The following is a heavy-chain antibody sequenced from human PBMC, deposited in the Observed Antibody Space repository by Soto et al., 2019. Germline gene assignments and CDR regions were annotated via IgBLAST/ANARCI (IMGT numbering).Heavy chain of an antibody. CDR1: GLTFSSFA. J-gene: IGHJ4*02. CDR3: VKSSRTLGDS. D-gene: IGHD6-13*01. V-gene: IGHV3-23*01. CDR2: IDTSGGGT. Sequence: EVQLLESGGGLVQPGGSLRLSCAASGLTFSSFAMSWVRQAPGKGLEWVSAIDTSGGGTYYAYSVKCRFTISRDNSKNTLYLQMNILRAEDTAVYYAVKSSRTLGDSWGQGTLVTVSS.